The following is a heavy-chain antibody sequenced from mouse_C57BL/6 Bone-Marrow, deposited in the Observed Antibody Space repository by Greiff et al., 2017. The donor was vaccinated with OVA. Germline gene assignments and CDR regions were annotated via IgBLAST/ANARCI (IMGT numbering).Heavy chain of an antibody. V-gene: IGHV1-69*01. CDR3: ARDSNYVEAMDY. Sequence: QVQLKQPGAELVMPGASVKLSCKASGYTFTSYWMHWVKQRPGQGLEWIGEIDPSDSYTNYNQKFKGKSTLTVDKSSSTAYMQLSSLTSEDSAVYYCARDSNYVEAMDYWGQGTSVTVSS. CDR2: IDPSDSYT. J-gene: IGHJ4*01. CDR1: GYTFTSYW. D-gene: IGHD2-5*01.